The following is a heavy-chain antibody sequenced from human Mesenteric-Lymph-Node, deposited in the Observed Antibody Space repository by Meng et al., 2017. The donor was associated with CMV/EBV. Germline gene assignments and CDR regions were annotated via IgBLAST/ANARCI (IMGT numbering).Heavy chain of an antibody. CDR2: IYSSGST. V-gene: IGHV4-61*08. CDR1: GGSVDSSDYY. Sequence: SETLSLTCTVSGGSVDSSDYYWNWIRQPPGKGLEWIGYIYSSGSTSYSPSLKTRVIISLDTSKNQFSLRLSSVTAADTATYYCARMEKYQLPAYFFDSWGQGTLVTVSS. CDR3: ARMEKYQLPAYFFDS. D-gene: IGHD1-1*01. J-gene: IGHJ4*02.